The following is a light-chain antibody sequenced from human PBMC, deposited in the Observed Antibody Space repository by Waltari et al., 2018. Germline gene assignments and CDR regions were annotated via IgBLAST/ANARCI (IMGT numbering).Light chain of an antibody. V-gene: IGLV2-14*03. Sequence: QSALTQPASVSGSPGQSLTISCPGTNNDIGGYNYVSWYQQYPGKAPKLMIYDVSDRPSGVSNRFSGSKSGNTASLTISGLQAEDEADYYCSSYTIDGTVDFGSGTKVTVL. CDR1: NNDIGGYNY. CDR3: SSYTIDGTVD. CDR2: DVS. J-gene: IGLJ1*01.